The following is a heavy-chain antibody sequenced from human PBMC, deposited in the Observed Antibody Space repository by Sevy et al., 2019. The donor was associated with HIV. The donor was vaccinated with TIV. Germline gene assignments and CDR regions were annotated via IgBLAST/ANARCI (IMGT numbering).Heavy chain of an antibody. Sequence: GGSLRLSCAASGFTFSNAWMSWVRLAPGKGLEWVGLLKSKTDGGPTDYAAPVKGRLTISRDDSKDTVYLQMNSLKTEDTAVYYCTTDLTILGVVTYVDYWGQGTLVTVSS. CDR3: TTDLTILGVVTYVDY. CDR2: LKSKTDGGPT. V-gene: IGHV3-15*01. J-gene: IGHJ4*02. D-gene: IGHD3-3*01. CDR1: GFTFSNAW.